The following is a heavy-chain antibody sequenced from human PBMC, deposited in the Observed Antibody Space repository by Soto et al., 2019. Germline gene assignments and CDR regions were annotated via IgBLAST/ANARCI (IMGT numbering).Heavy chain of an antibody. CDR2: ISVSGAGT. J-gene: IGHJ6*02. V-gene: IGHV3-23*01. CDR1: GFTFSNYA. CDR3: AKTVQISGSYYYGMDV. Sequence: EVQLLESGGGLVQPGGSLRLSCAASGFTFSNYAVNWVRQATGKGLEWVSAISVSGAGTYYADSVKGRFTISRDNSKNTLYLQMNSLRAEDTAVYYCAKTVQISGSYYYGMDVWGQGTTVTFSS. D-gene: IGHD3-10*01.